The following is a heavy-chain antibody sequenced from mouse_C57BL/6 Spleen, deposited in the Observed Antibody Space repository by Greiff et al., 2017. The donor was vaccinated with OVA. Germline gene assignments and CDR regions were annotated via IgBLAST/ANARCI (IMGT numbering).Heavy chain of an antibody. V-gene: IGHV6-6*01. J-gene: IGHJ1*03. D-gene: IGHD2-3*01. Sequence: EVQVVESGGGLVQPGGSMKLSCAASGFTFSDAWMDWVRQSPEKGLEWVAEIRNKANNHATYYAESVKGRFTISRDDSKSSVYLQMNSLRAEDTGIYYCTRLDGYYWYFDVWGTGTTVTVSS. CDR3: TRLDGYYWYFDV. CDR1: GFTFSDAW. CDR2: IRNKANNHAT.